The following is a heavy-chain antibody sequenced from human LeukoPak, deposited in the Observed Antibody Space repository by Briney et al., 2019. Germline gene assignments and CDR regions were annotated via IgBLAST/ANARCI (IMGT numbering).Heavy chain of an antibody. CDR1: GGSISSYY. Sequence: PSETLSLTCIVSGGSISSYYWSWIRQPPGTGLGCIGYIYYIGSTNYNPSLKSRVTISVDTSKNQFSLKLSSVTAADTAVYYCARGWPYFDCWGQGTLVTVSS. CDR2: IYYIGST. V-gene: IGHV4-59*01. J-gene: IGHJ4*02. CDR3: ARGWPYFDC. D-gene: IGHD2-15*01.